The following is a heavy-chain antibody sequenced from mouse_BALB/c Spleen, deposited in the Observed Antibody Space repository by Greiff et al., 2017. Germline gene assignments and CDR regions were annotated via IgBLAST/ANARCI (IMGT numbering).Heavy chain of an antibody. CDR3: ARAGNYWYFDV. CDR1: GYTFTSYY. CDR2: IYPGDGST. Sequence: VQLQQSGPELVKPGASVKMSCKASGYTFTSYYIHWVKQRPGQGLEWIGWIYPGDGSTKYNEKFKGKTTLTADKSSSTAYMLLSSLTSEDSAIYFCARAGNYWYFDVWGAGTTVTVSS. V-gene: IGHV1S56*01. J-gene: IGHJ1*01. D-gene: IGHD2-1*01.